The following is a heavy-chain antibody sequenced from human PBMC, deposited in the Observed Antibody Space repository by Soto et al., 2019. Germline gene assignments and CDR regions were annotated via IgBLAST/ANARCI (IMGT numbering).Heavy chain of an antibody. D-gene: IGHD1-20*01. CDR3: AAEYNYYYGMDV. CDR1: GFTFTSSA. CDR2: IVVGSGNT. J-gene: IGHJ6*02. V-gene: IGHV1-58*01. Sequence: ASVKVACKASGFTFTSSAVQWVRQARGQRLEWIGWIVVGSGNTNYAQKFQERVTITRDMSTSTAYMELSSLRSEDTAVYYCAAEYNYYYGMDVWGQGTTVTVSS.